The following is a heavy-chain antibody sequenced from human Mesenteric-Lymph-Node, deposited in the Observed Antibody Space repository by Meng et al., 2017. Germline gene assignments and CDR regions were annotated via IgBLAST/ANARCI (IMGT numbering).Heavy chain of an antibody. V-gene: IGHV4-39*07. CDR1: GGSISSSSYY. CDR3: ARFKIDSRGYHGAIDY. CDR2: IHYTEKT. D-gene: IGHD3-22*01. J-gene: IGHJ4*02. Sequence: SETLSLTCTVSGGSISSSSYYWGWIRQPPGKGLEWIGSIHYTEKTYYNPSLTSRVTVSVDTSKNQFSLKLSSVTVANTAVHYCARFKIDSRGYHGAIDYWGQGTLVTVSS.